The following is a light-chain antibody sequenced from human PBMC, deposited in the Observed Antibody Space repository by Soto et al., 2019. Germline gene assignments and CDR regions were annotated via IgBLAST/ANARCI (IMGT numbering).Light chain of an antibody. CDR1: SGHSSYA. CDR2: LNSDGSH. CDR3: QTWGTDIVV. J-gene: IGLJ2*01. V-gene: IGLV4-69*01. Sequence: QPVLTQSPSASASLGASVKLTCTLSSGHSSYAIAWHQQQPEKGPRYLMKLNSDGSHSKGDGIPDRFSGSSSGAERYLTISRLQSEDEDDYYCQTWGTDIVVFGGGTKLTVL.